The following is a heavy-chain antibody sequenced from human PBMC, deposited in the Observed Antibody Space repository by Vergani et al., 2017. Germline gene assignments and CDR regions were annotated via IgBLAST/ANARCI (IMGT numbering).Heavy chain of an antibody. CDR3: ARTSSISGSYYNGEWDY. CDR2: ISDYRGKP. J-gene: IGHJ4*02. D-gene: IGHD3-10*01. Sequence: QAQLVQSGAELKKPGASVKISCKASGYSFYDYGFSWVRRAPGRGPEWMGWISDYRGKPNYAQELQGRVTMTTDTSTTTAYMELRSLRSDDTAIYYCARTSSISGSYYNGEWDYWGQGTLVVVSS. CDR1: GYSFYDYG. V-gene: IGHV1-18*01.